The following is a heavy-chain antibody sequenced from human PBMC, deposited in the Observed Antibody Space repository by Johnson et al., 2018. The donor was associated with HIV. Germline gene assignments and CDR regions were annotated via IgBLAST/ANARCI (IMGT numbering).Heavy chain of an antibody. D-gene: IGHD3-22*01. CDR2: ISSNGDST. CDR1: GFTFSSYA. CDR3: ARDRANYYDSSGYYLPDAFDI. Sequence: VQLVESGGGVVQPGGSLRLSCAASGFTFSSYAMHWVRQAPGKGLEYVSAISSNGDSTYYANSVKGRFTISRDHSKNTLDLQMGSLRAEDMAVYYCARDRANYYDSSGYYLPDAFDIWGQGTMVTVSS. V-gene: IGHV3-64*01. J-gene: IGHJ3*02.